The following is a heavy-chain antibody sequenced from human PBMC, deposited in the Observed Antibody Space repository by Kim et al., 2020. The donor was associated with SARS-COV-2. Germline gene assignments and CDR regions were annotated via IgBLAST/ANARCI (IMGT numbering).Heavy chain of an antibody. CDR1: GFTFSNNG. CDR3: AKDIRVEAADLQF. J-gene: IGHJ4*02. V-gene: IGHV3-30*18. Sequence: GGSLRLSCAASGFTFSNNGMHWVRQAPGKGLEWVAVISHDGSKKYYVDSVKGRFTVSRDNAKNTLYLQMNSLRTEDTALYYCAKDIRVEAADLQFWGQGTLVIVSS. CDR2: ISHDGSKK. D-gene: IGHD6-25*01.